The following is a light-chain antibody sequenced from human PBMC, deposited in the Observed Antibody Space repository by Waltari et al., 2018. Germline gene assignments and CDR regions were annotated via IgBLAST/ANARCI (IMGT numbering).Light chain of an antibody. CDR3: CSYAGSSTVV. J-gene: IGLJ2*01. Sequence: QSALTQPASVSGSPGQSITISCPETSSDVGSYNLVSWYQQHPGKAPKLMIYEFSKRPSGVSNRFSGSKSGNTASLTISGLQAEDEADYYCCSYAGSSTVVFGGGTKLTVL. V-gene: IGLV2-23*02. CDR1: SSDVGSYNL. CDR2: EFS.